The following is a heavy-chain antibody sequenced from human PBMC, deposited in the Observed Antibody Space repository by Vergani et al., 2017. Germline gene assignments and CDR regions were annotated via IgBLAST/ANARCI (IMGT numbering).Heavy chain of an antibody. D-gene: IGHD6-19*01. V-gene: IGHV3-15*01. CDR1: GFTFSSAW. CDR3: AKDRRVAVAENRADDAFDI. Sequence: EVQPVESGGGLVKPGGSLRLSCTTSGFTFSSAWMSWVRQAPGKGLEWVARIRPKTDGEKTDYAAPVKGRFTISRDDSKNTLYLQMNSLKTEDTDVYYCAKDRRVAVAENRADDAFDIWGQGTMVTVSS. J-gene: IGHJ3*02. CDR2: IRPKTDGEKT.